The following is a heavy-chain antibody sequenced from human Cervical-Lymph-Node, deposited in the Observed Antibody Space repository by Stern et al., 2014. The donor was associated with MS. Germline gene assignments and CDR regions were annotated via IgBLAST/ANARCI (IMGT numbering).Heavy chain of an antibody. J-gene: IGHJ4*02. D-gene: IGHD6-6*01. CDR1: GFTFSSYG. V-gene: IGHV3-33*01. CDR3: ARGDSSSPLEY. CDR2: IWYDGSNK. Sequence: EHLVESGGGVVQPGRSLRLSCAASGFTFSSYGMHWVRQTPGKGLEWVAVIWYDGSNKYYADSVKGRFTISRDNSENTLYLQMNSLRAEDTAVYYCARGDSSSPLEYWGQGTLVTVSS.